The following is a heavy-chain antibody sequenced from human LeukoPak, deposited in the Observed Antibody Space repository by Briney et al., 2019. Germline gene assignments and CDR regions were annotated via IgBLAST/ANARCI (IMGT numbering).Heavy chain of an antibody. CDR2: MSYDGGKK. J-gene: IGHJ6*02. Sequence: SGGSLRDSCAAPGFAFSTSAMNWVCQGPGKGLGWVAVMSYDGGKKYYADSVRGRFTISRDNSKNTLYLQMNSLRAEDTAVYYCASVIGAGYYYGMDVWGQGTTVTVSS. V-gene: IGHV3-30*03. CDR1: GFAFSTSA. D-gene: IGHD2-21*01. CDR3: ASVIGAGYYYGMDV.